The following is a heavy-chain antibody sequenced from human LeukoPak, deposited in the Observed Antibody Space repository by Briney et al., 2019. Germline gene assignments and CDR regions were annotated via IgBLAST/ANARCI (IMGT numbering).Heavy chain of an antibody. CDR2: IKYDRSEK. V-gene: IGHV3-7*01. Sequence: GGSLRLSCAASGFTFSSYWMSWVRQAPGEGLEWMANIKYDRSEKGYVDSVKGRFTISRDNAKNSLYLQMDSLRAEDTAVYYCGRGSVTELDFRGQGTLVTVSS. J-gene: IGHJ4*02. D-gene: IGHD2-21*02. CDR3: GRGSVTELDF. CDR1: GFTFSSYW.